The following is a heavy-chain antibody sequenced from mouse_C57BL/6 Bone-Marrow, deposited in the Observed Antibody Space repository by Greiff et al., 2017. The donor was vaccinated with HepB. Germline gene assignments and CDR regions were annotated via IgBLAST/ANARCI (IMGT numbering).Heavy chain of an antibody. V-gene: IGHV1-64*01. Sequence: VQLQQPGAELVKPGASVKLSCKASGYTFTSYWMHWVKQRPGQGLEWIGMIHPNSGSTNYNEKFKSKATLTVDKSSSTAYMQLSSLTSEDSAVYYWANSPITAVLDYWGQGTTLTVSS. CDR3: ANSPITAVLDY. D-gene: IGHD1-1*01. CDR2: IHPNSGST. CDR1: GYTFTSYW. J-gene: IGHJ2*01.